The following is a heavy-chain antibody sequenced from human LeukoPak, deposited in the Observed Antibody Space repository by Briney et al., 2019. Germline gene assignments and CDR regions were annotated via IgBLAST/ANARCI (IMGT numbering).Heavy chain of an antibody. Sequence: PSETLSLTCAVCGGSFSDYFWSWVRQPPGRGLEWIGEINQRGSSTYNPSLKSRVTMSVDTSKNQLSLKMTSVTAADTAVYYCASIHQVRGSHTFDIWGQGTMVTVSS. D-gene: IGHD3-10*01. V-gene: IGHV4-34*01. CDR1: GGSFSDYF. CDR3: ASIHQVRGSHTFDI. J-gene: IGHJ3*02. CDR2: INQRGSS.